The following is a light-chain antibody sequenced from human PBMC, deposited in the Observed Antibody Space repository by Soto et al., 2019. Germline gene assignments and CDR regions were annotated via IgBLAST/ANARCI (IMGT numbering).Light chain of an antibody. CDR3: QQYNSYPWT. Sequence: DIQMTPSPSTPSASVRDKVTITCRASQSISSWLAWYQQKPGKAPKLLIYDASSLESGVPSRFSGSGSGTEFTLTISSLQPDDFATYYCQQYNSYPWTFGQGTKVDIK. CDR1: QSISSW. V-gene: IGKV1-5*01. J-gene: IGKJ1*01. CDR2: DAS.